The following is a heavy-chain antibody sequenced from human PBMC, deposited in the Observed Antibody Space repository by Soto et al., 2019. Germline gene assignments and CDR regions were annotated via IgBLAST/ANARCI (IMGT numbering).Heavy chain of an antibody. Sequence: QVQLQESGPGLVKPSETLSLTCTVSGGSISSYYWSWIRQPPGKGLEWIGYIYYSGSTNYNPSLKSRVTISVDTSKNQFSLKLSSVTAADTAVYYCARGGREMATIRNYWGQGTLVTVSS. J-gene: IGHJ4*02. D-gene: IGHD5-12*01. CDR2: IYYSGST. CDR1: GGSISSYY. CDR3: ARGGREMATIRNY. V-gene: IGHV4-59*01.